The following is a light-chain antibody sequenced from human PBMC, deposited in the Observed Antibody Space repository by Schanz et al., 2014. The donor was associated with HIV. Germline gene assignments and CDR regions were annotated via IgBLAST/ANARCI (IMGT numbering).Light chain of an antibody. J-gene: IGLJ2*01. CDR1: RSNIGTGFD. CDR3: SSYRSRFTLI. CDR2: ANT. Sequence: QSVLTQPPSVSGAPGQRVTISCTGTRSNIGTGFDVHWYQLLPGTAPKVLIFANTHRPSGVPDRFSGSKSGNTASLTISGLQAEDEADYYCSSYRSRFTLIFGGGTKLTVL. V-gene: IGLV1-40*01.